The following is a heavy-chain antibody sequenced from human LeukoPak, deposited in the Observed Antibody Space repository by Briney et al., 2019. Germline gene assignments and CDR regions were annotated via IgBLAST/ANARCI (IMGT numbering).Heavy chain of an antibody. CDR3: AKDHLVTGNTPLDY. V-gene: IGHV3-23*01. CDR2: ITASGGSS. J-gene: IGHJ4*02. Sequence: HPGGSLRLSCAASGFTFSDYDMNWVRQAPGKEPEWVSTITASGGSSYYADSVKGRFTISRDNSKNTLYLQMNSLRAGYTALYYCAKDHLVTGNTPLDYWGQGTLVTVSS. CDR1: GFTFSDYD.